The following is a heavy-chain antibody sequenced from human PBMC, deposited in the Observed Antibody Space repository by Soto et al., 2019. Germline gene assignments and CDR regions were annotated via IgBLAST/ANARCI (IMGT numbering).Heavy chain of an antibody. Sequence: SVKVSCKASGGTFSSYAISWVRQAPGQGLEWMGGIIPIFGTANYAQKFQGRVTITADESTSTAYMELSSLRSEDTAVYYCARGVDIVATIDLDYYYYYGMDVWGKGTTVTVSS. CDR1: GGTFSSYA. CDR3: ARGVDIVATIDLDYYYYYGMDV. D-gene: IGHD5-12*01. CDR2: IIPIFGTA. V-gene: IGHV1-69*13. J-gene: IGHJ6*04.